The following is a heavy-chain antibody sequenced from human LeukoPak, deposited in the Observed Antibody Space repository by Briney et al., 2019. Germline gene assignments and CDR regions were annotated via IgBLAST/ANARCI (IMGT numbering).Heavy chain of an antibody. CDR2: IYYSGST. CDR3: ARGRDGYNFLNRGGYYYDY. J-gene: IGHJ4*02. D-gene: IGHD5-24*01. CDR1: GGSISSYY. V-gene: IGHV4-59*01. Sequence: PSETLSLTCTVSGGSISSYYWSWIRQPPGKGLEWIGNIYYSGSTSYNPSLKSRVTISVDTSKNQFSLKLRSVTAADTAVYYCARGRDGYNFLNRGGYYYDYWGQGILVTVSS.